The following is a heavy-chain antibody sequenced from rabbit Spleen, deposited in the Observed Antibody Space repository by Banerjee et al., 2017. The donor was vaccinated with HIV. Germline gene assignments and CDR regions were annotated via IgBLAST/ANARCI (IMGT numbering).Heavy chain of an antibody. CDR1: GFSFSSSYD. V-gene: IGHV1S40*01. CDR3: ARDDGSYDYIDVYFKL. J-gene: IGHJ4*01. Sequence: QSLEESGGGLVKPGAPLTLTCTASGFSFSSSYDMCWVRQAPGKGLEWIGCIYTGNGKTYYASWAKGRFTVSKSSSTTVTLQMTSLTAADTAAYFCARDDGSYDYIDVYFKLWGQGTLVTVS. D-gene: IGHD6-1*01. CDR2: IYTGNGKT.